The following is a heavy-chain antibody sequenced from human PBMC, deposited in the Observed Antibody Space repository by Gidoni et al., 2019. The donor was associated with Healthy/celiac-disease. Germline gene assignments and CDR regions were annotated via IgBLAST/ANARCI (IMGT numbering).Heavy chain of an antibody. J-gene: IGHJ5*02. CDR1: GFTFSSYS. CDR3: ARDSKTALDP. Sequence: EVQLVESGGGLVKPGGSLRFSCAAPGFTFSSYSMNWVRQAPGKGLEWVSSISSSSSYIYYADSVKGRFTISRDNAKNSLYLKMNSLRAEDTAVYYCARDSKTALDPWGQGTLVTVSS. V-gene: IGHV3-21*01. D-gene: IGHD2-2*01. CDR2: ISSSSSYI.